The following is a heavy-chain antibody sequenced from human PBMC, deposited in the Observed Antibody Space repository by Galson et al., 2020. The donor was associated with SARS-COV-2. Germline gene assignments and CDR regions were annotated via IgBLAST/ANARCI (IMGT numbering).Heavy chain of an antibody. CDR3: ARGRRTTYYYYGMDV. J-gene: IGHJ6*02. V-gene: IGHV4-34*01. Sequence: SQTLSLTCAVYGGSFSGYYWSWIRQPPGKGLEWIGEINHSGSTNYNPSLKSRVTISVDTSKNQFSLKLSSVTAADTAVYYCARGRRTTYYYYGMDVWGQGTTVTVSS. D-gene: IGHD4-17*01. CDR1: GGSFSGYY. CDR2: INHSGST.